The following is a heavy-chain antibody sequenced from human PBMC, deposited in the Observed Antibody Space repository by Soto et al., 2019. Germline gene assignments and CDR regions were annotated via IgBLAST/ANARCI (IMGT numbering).Heavy chain of an antibody. CDR3: ARDDPIFGAIPRMDI. Sequence: GSLILACTSSGFTFGSYGMDWVRQAPGKGLEWVSSNTTSSSRNVFYANSVQGRFTISRDNANNILYLQMSNLRVEDTAVYYCARDDPIFGAIPRMDIWGQATTVTAS. CDR1: GFTFGSYG. J-gene: IGHJ6*02. V-gene: IGHV3-21*01. D-gene: IGHD3-3*01. CDR2: NTTSSSRNV.